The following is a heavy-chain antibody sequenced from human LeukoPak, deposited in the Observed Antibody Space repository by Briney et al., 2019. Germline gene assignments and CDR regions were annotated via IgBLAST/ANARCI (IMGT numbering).Heavy chain of an antibody. CDR3: AKGGSSVVVPAAIDY. J-gene: IGHJ4*02. CDR2: ISGSGGST. Sequence: GGSLRLSCAASGFTFSSYAMSWVRQAPGKGLEWVSAISGSGGSTYYADSVKGRFTISRDNSKNTLYLQMNSLRAEDTAVYYCAKGGSSVVVPAAIDYWGQGTLVTVSS. CDR1: GFTFSSYA. D-gene: IGHD2-2*02. V-gene: IGHV3-23*01.